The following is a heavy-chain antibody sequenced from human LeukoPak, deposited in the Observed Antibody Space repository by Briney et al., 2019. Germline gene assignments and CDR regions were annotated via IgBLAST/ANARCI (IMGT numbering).Heavy chain of an antibody. Sequence: GGSLRLSCAASGFTFSSYAMSWVRQAPGKELEWVSAISGSGGSTYYADSVKGRFTISRDNSKNTLYLQMNSLRAEDRAVYYCANLHYYYYGMDVWGQGPTVTVSS. CDR1: GFTFSSYA. V-gene: IGHV3-23*01. CDR2: ISGSGGST. J-gene: IGHJ6*02. CDR3: ANLHYYYYGMDV.